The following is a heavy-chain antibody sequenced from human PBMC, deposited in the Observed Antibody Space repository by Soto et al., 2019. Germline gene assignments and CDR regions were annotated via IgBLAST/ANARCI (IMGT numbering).Heavy chain of an antibody. V-gene: IGHV4-39*01. Sequence: SETLSLTCLVSGQYIKSNFWWAWVRQPPGKGLEWIGSIYYSGSTYYNPSLKSRVTISVDTSKNQFSLKLSSVTAADTAVYYCARQDIVLMVYANDYWGQGTLVTVSS. CDR3: ARQDIVLMVYANDY. D-gene: IGHD2-8*01. J-gene: IGHJ4*02. CDR1: GQYIKSNFW. CDR2: IYYSGST.